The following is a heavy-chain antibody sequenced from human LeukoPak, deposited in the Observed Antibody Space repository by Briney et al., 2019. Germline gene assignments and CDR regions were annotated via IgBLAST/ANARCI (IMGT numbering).Heavy chain of an antibody. V-gene: IGHV3-33*01. D-gene: IGHD3-22*01. CDR2: IWYDGSNK. CDR1: GFTFSSYG. CDR3: ARDTPYYDSSGYSSPPFDY. Sequence: GRSLRLSCAASGFTFSSYGMHWVRQAPGKGLEWVAVIWYDGSNKYYADSVKGRFTISRDNSKNTLYLQMNSLRAEDTAVYYCARDTPYYDSSGYSSPPFDYWGQGTLVTVSS. J-gene: IGHJ4*02.